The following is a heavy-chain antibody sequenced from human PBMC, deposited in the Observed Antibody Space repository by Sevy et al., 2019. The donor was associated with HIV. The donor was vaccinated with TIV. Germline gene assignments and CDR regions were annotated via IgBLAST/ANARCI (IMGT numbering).Heavy chain of an antibody. Sequence: SETLSLTCTVPGGSITSLYWNWIRQPPGKGLEWIANIYYNGHINYNPSLKSRVTLSLDTSKNQFSLRLSSMTAADTAMYYCAGENAWGRGYSWGQGTLVTVFS. J-gene: IGHJ4*02. D-gene: IGHD1-26*01. V-gene: IGHV4-59*08. CDR3: AGENAWGRGYS. CDR2: IYYNGHI. CDR1: GGSITSLY.